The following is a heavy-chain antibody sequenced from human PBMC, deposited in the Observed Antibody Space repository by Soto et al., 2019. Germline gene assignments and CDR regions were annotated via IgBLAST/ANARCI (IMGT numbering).Heavy chain of an antibody. CDR2: TYSDGTT. V-gene: IGHV3-66*01. CDR3: AREFRPTGSRDAFDI. J-gene: IGHJ3*02. Sequence: EVQLVESGGALVQPGGSLRLSCAASGFTVSSNFMTWVRQAPGKGLVWVSVTYSDGTTFYADSVKGRFTISRDNSKNTLYLQMNSLRAEDTAVYYCAREFRPTGSRDAFDIWGQGTMVTVSS. CDR1: GFTVSSNF. D-gene: IGHD1-26*01.